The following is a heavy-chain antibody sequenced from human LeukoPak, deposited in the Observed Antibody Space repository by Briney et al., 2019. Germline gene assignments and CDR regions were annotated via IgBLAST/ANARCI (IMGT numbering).Heavy chain of an antibody. CDR1: GFTFSSYW. Sequence: GGSLRLSCAASGFTFSSYWMSWVRQAPGKGLEWAANIKQDGSEKYYVDSVKGRFTISRDNAKNSLYLQMNSLRAEDTAVYYCERDLPYDILTGYPSLDDAFDIWGQGTMVTVSS. CDR2: IKQDGSEK. V-gene: IGHV3-7*03. J-gene: IGHJ3*02. CDR3: ERDLPYDILTGYPSLDDAFDI. D-gene: IGHD3-9*01.